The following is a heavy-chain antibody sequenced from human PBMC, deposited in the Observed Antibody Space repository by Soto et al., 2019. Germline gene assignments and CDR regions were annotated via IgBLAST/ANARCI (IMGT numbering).Heavy chain of an antibody. CDR1: GYTFTSYG. CDR2: ISAYNGNT. V-gene: IGHV1-18*01. D-gene: IGHD6-19*01. J-gene: IGHJ3*02. Sequence: GASVKVSCKASGYTFTSYGISWVRQAPGQGLEWMGWISAYNGNTNYAQKLQGRVTMTTDTSTSTAYMELRSLRSDDTAVYYCASSYSSGWSTSAFDIWGQGTMVTVSS. CDR3: ASSYSSGWSTSAFDI.